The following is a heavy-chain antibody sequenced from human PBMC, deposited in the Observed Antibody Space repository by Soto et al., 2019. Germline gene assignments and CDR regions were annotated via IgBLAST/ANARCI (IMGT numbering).Heavy chain of an antibody. D-gene: IGHD6-13*01. CDR3: ASPTLDRQQLVHGYYYYGMDV. CDR2: MNPNSGNT. CDR1: GYTFTSYD. Sequence: ASVKVSCKASGYTFTSYDINWVRQATGQGLEWMGWMNPNSGNTGYAQKFRGRVTMTRNTSISTAYMELSSLRSEDTAVYYCASPTLDRQQLVHGYYYYGMDVWGQGTTVTVSS. J-gene: IGHJ6*02. V-gene: IGHV1-8*01.